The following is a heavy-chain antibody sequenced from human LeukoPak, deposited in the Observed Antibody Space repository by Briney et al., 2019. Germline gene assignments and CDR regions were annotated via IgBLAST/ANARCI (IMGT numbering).Heavy chain of an antibody. V-gene: IGHV3-20*04. CDR3: ARLYCSRTSCYLDY. Sequence: GGSLRLSCAASGFTFDDYGMSWVRQAPGKGLEWVSGINWNGGSTGYADSVKGRFTISRDNAKNSLYLQMNSLRAEDTALYYCARLYCSRTSCYLDYWGQGTLVTVSS. CDR2: INWNGGST. J-gene: IGHJ4*02. D-gene: IGHD2-2*01. CDR1: GFTFDDYG.